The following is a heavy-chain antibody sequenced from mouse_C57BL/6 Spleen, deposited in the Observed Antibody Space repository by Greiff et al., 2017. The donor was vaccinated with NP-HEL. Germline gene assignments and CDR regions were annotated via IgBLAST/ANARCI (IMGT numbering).Heavy chain of an antibody. CDR2: ISGGGGNT. Sequence: EVMLVESGGGLVKPGGSLKLSCAASGFTFSSYTMSWVRQTPEKRLEWVATISGGGGNTYYPDSVKGRFTISRDNAKNTLYLQMSSLRSEDTALYYCARQGADYFDVWGTGTTVTVSS. CDR1: GFTFSSYT. V-gene: IGHV5-9*01. J-gene: IGHJ1*03. CDR3: ARQGADYFDV.